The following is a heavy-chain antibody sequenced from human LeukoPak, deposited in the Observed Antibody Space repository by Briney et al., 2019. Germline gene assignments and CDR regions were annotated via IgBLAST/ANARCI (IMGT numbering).Heavy chain of an antibody. CDR1: GFTFSSYS. CDR3: ARAHRDGYKTF. Sequence: GGSLRLSCAAPGFTFSSYSMNWVRQAPGKGLEWVSSISSSSSYIYYADSVKGRFTISRDNAKNSLYLQMNSLRAEDTAVYYCARAHRDGYKTFWGQGTLVTVSS. D-gene: IGHD5-24*01. V-gene: IGHV3-21*01. J-gene: IGHJ4*02. CDR2: ISSSSSYI.